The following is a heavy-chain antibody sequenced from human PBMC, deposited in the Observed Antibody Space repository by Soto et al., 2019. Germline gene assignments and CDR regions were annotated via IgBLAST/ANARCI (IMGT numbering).Heavy chain of an antibody. J-gene: IGHJ4*02. V-gene: IGHV3-7*01. Sequence: EVQLVESGGGLVQPGGSLRLSCAASGFTFSSYWMSWVCQAPGKGLEWVANIKQDGSEKYYVDSVKGRFTISRDNAKNSLYLQMNSLRAEDTPVYYCARDLPRLVPDYWGQGTLVTVSS. CDR3: ARDLPRLVPDY. CDR1: GFTFSSYW. CDR2: IKQDGSEK. D-gene: IGHD6-19*01.